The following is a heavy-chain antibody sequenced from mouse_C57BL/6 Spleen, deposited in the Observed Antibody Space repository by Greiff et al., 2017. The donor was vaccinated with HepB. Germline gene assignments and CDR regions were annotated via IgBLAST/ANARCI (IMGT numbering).Heavy chain of an antibody. J-gene: IGHJ2*01. D-gene: IGHD2-4*01. CDR1: GYTFTSYW. CDR3: ARWRRGYDYDHYFDY. CDR2: IHPNSGST. V-gene: IGHV1-64*01. Sequence: VQLQQPGAELVKPGASVKLSCKASGYTFTSYWMHWVKQRPGQGLEWIGMIHPNSGSTNYNEKFKSKATLTVDKSSSTAYMQLSSLTSEDSAVYYCARWRRGYDYDHYFDYWGQGTTLTVSS.